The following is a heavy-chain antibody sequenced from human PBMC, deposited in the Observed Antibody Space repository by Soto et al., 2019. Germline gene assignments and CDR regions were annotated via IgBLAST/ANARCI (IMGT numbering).Heavy chain of an antibody. CDR1: GFTFDDYA. V-gene: IGHV3-9*01. CDR2: ISWNSGSI. Sequence: SLRLSCAASGFTFDDYAMHWVRQAPGKGLEWVSGISWNSGSIGYADSVKGRLTISRDNAKNSLYLQMNSLRAEDTAVYYCAKRSSSSTFDYWGQGTLVTVSS. D-gene: IGHD6-6*01. CDR3: AKRSSSSTFDY. J-gene: IGHJ4*02.